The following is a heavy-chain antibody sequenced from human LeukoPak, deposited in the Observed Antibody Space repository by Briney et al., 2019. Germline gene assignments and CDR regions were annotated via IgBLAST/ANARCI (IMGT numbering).Heavy chain of an antibody. D-gene: IGHD6-13*01. J-gene: IGHJ3*02. V-gene: IGHV5-51*01. Sequence: GESLKISCKGSGYSFTSYWIGWVRQMPGKGLEWIGIIYPGDSDTRYSPSFQGQVTISADKSISTAYLQWSSLKASDTAMYYCARRIAAAGIYDAFDIWGQGTMVTVSS. CDR1: GYSFTSYW. CDR3: ARRIAAAGIYDAFDI. CDR2: IYPGDSDT.